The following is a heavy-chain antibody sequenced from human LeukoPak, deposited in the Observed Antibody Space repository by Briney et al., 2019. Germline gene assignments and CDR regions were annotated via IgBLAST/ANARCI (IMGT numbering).Heavy chain of an antibody. D-gene: IGHD3-10*01. CDR3: ARDLLNYGSAYYDVGIFDS. CDR1: GFSSSTSG. J-gene: IGHJ4*02. Sequence: GRSLRLSCEASGFSSSTSGVHWVRQAPGKGLEWMAVISKDGRKNHYADSVKGRFTISRDNSKSTLFLQMNSLKPEDTAIYYCARDLLNYGSAYYDVGIFDSWGQGTLVTVSS. CDR2: ISKDGRKN. V-gene: IGHV3-30*04.